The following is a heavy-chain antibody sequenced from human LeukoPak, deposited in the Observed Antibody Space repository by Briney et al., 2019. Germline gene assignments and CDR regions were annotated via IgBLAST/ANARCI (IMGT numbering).Heavy chain of an antibody. J-gene: IGHJ4*02. Sequence: GGSLRLSSAASGFTFSCYAMNWVRQAPGKGLDWVSTISGSGDSTSSADSVKGRFTISRDNSKNTLYLQMNSLRADDTAVYYCANGCSGTGCYPHYSGQGTLVTVSS. CDR3: ANGCSGTGCYPHY. D-gene: IGHD2-2*01. CDR2: ISGSGDST. V-gene: IGHV3-23*01. CDR1: GFTFSCYA.